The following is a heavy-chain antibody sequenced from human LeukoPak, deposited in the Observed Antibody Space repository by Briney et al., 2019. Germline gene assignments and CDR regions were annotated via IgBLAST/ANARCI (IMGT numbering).Heavy chain of an antibody. CDR2: INPNSGGT. CDR1: GGTFSSYA. CDR3: ARVSVAGFDY. D-gene: IGHD6-19*01. V-gene: IGHV1-8*02. Sequence: ASVKVSCKASGGTFSSYAISWVRQAPGQGLEWMGRINPNSGGTSYAQKFQGRVTMTRDTSTSTVYMELSSLRSEDTAVYYCARVSVAGFDYWGQGTLVTVSS. J-gene: IGHJ4*02.